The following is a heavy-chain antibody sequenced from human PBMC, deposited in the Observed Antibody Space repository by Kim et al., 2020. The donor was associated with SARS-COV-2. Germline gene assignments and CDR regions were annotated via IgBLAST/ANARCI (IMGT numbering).Heavy chain of an antibody. CDR1: GYTFTSYD. CDR2: MNPNSGNT. Sequence: ASVKVSCKASGYTFTSYDINWVRQATGQGLEWMGWMNPNSGNTGYKQKFQGRVTMTRSTSISTAYMELSSLRSEDTAVYYCARGFRWPRSFDSWGQGTLVTVSS. V-gene: IGHV1-8*01. D-gene: IGHD2-15*01. CDR3: ARGFRWPRSFDS. J-gene: IGHJ4*02.